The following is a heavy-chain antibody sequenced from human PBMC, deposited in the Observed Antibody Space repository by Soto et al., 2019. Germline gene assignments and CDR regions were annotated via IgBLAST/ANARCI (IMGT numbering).Heavy chain of an antibody. CDR2: IYYSGST. D-gene: IGHD2-15*01. CDR3: ARVREDFSPPRIGAFDY. J-gene: IGHJ4*02. CDR1: GGSISSGGYY. Sequence: SETLSLTCTVSGGSISSGGYYWSWIRQHPGKGLEWIGYIYYSGSTYYNPSLKSRVTISVDTSKNQFSLKLSSVTAADTAVYYCARVREDFSPPRIGAFDYWGQGTLVTVSS. V-gene: IGHV4-31*03.